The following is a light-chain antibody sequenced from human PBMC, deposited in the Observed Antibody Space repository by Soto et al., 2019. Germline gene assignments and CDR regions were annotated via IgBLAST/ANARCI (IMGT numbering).Light chain of an antibody. Sequence: EIVLTQSPGTLSMSPGERATLSCRASQSISSNYLDWYQQKPGQAPRLLIYGASSRATGIPDRFSGSGSGTDFTLTISRLEAEDFAVYYCQQYGSSPRTFGQGPKVEFK. J-gene: IGKJ1*01. CDR3: QQYGSSPRT. CDR2: GAS. V-gene: IGKV3-20*01. CDR1: QSISSNY.